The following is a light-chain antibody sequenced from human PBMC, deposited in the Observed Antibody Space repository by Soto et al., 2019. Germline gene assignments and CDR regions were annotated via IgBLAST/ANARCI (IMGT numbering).Light chain of an antibody. CDR3: LQTYSLPVA. CDR1: QSIGSH. CDR2: GAS. V-gene: IGKV1-39*01. Sequence: DIQVTQSPSSLSASVGDRVTITCRASQSIGSHLNWYQQKPGTAPNLLISGASNLHGGVPSRFSGSGSGTDFTLTISTLRPEDFATYYCLQTYSLPVAFGGGTKVEVK. J-gene: IGKJ4*01.